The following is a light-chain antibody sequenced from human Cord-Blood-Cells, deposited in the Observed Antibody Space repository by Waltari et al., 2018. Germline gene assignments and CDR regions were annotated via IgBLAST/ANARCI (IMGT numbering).Light chain of an antibody. CDR1: SSDVGSYNL. Sequence: QSALTQPASVSGSPGQSITISCTGTSSDVGSYNLVSWYQQHPGKAPKLMIYEGSKRPSGFSNRFSCSKSGNTASLTISWLQAEDEADYYCCSYAGSSTWVFGGGTKLTVL. V-gene: IGLV2-23*01. CDR2: EGS. CDR3: CSYAGSSTWV. J-gene: IGLJ2*01.